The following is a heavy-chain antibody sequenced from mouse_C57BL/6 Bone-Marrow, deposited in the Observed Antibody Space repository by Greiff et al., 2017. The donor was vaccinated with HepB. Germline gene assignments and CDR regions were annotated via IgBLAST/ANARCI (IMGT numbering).Heavy chain of an antibody. D-gene: IGHD3-2*02. CDR1: GYTFTSYW. J-gene: IGHJ3*01. Sequence: VQLQQSGTVLARPGASVKMSCKTSGYTFTSYWMHWVKQRPGQGLEWIGAIYPGNSDTSYNQKFKGKAKLTAVTSASTAYMELSSLTNEDSAVYYCTRAPDSSGSFAYWGQGTLVTVSA. CDR3: TRAPDSSGSFAY. CDR2: IYPGNSDT. V-gene: IGHV1-5*01.